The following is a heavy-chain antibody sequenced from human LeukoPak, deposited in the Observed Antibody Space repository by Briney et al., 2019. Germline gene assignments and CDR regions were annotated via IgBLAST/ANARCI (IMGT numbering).Heavy chain of an antibody. CDR2: ISGSGGST. CDR1: GFTFSSYA. J-gene: IGHJ4*02. CDR3: ARDYDYVWGSYRYLDY. V-gene: IGHV3-23*01. D-gene: IGHD3-16*02. Sequence: PGGSLRLSCAASGFTFSSYAMSWVRQAPGKGLEWVSAISGSGGSTYYADSVKGRFTISRDNAKNSLYLQMNSLRAEDTAVYYCARDYDYVWGSYRYLDYWGQGTLVTVSS.